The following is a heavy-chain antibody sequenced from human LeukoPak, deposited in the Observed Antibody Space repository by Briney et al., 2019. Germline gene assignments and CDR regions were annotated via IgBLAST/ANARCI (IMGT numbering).Heavy chain of an antibody. CDR1: GFTFSSYE. Sequence: GGSLRLSCAASGFTFSSYEMNWVRQAPGKGLEWVSHISTTGTTVYYADAVKGRFTISRDNAKNSLYLQMNSLRAEDTAVYYRARGLTMGHFGGQGTLVTVSS. J-gene: IGHJ4*02. CDR3: ARGLTMGHF. CDR2: ISTTGTTV. V-gene: IGHV3-48*03. D-gene: IGHD4/OR15-4a*01.